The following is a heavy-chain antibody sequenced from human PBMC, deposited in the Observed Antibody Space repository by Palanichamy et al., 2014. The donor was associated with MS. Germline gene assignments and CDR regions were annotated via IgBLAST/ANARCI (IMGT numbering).Heavy chain of an antibody. D-gene: IGHD3-16*01. CDR3: ARGGPSSKYFDY. CDR1: GGSISSDY. J-gene: IGHJ4*02. Sequence: LQESGPGLVKPSETLSLTCTVSGGSISSDYWSWIRQPPGKGLEWIGYIYNSGSTNYNSSLQSRVTMSLDTSKNQFSLKLSSVTAADTAAYYCARGGPSSKYFDYWGQGTLVTVSS. CDR2: IYNSGST. V-gene: IGHV4-59*01.